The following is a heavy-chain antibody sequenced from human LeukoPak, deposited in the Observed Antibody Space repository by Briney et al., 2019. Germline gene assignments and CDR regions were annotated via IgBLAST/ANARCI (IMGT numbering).Heavy chain of an antibody. CDR1: GFTFSSYA. CDR3: AKDPGITIFGVVIPSVDY. D-gene: IGHD3-3*01. CDR2: ISGSGGST. J-gene: IGHJ4*02. Sequence: PGGSLRLSCAASGFTFSSYAMSWVRQAPGKGLEWVSAISGSGGSTYYADSVRGRFTISRDNSKNTLYLQMNSLRAEDTAVYYCAKDPGITIFGVVIPSVDYWGQGTLVTVSS. V-gene: IGHV3-23*01.